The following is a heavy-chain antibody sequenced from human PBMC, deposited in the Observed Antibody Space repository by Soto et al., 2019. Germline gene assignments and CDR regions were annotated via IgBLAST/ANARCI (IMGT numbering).Heavy chain of an antibody. D-gene: IGHD3-3*01. V-gene: IGHV1-46*03. CDR1: GYTYTSYY. J-gene: IGHJ3*02. Sequence: ASVKVSCKASGYTYTSYYMHWVRQDPGQGLEWMGIINPSGGSTSYAQKFQGRVTMTRDTSTSTVYMELSSLRSEDTAVYYCARAYNFWSGYLDAFDIWGQGTMVTVSS. CDR2: INPSGGST. CDR3: ARAYNFWSGYLDAFDI.